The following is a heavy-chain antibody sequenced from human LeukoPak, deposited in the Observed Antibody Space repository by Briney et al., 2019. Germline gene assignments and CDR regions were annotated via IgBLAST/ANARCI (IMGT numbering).Heavy chain of an antibody. D-gene: IGHD5-18*01. Sequence: ASVKVSCKVSGYTLTELSMHWVRQAPGKGLEWMGGFDPEDGETIYAQKFQGRVTMTEDTSTDTAYMELSSLRPEDTAVYYCAVGKYSYGRFDYWGQGTLVTVSS. V-gene: IGHV1-24*01. CDR3: AVGKYSYGRFDY. CDR2: FDPEDGET. J-gene: IGHJ4*02. CDR1: GYTLTELS.